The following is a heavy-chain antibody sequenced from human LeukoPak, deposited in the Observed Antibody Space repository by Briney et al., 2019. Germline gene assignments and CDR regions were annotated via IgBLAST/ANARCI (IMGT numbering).Heavy chain of an antibody. CDR2: IYYSGST. CDR3: ARGRGYCSSTSCVDYMDV. V-gene: IGHV4-30-4*08. CDR1: GGSISSGDYY. Sequence: NPSETLSLTCTVSGGSISSGDYYWSWIRQPPGKGLEWIGYIYYSGSTYYNPSLKSRVTISVDTSKNQFSLKLSSVTAADTAVYYCARGRGYCSSTSCVDYMDVWGKGTTVTVSS. J-gene: IGHJ6*03. D-gene: IGHD2-2*01.